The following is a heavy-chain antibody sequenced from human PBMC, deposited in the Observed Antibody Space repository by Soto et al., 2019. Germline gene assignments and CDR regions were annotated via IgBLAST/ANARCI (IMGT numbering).Heavy chain of an antibody. CDR3: ARYSNRQQWLDS. V-gene: IGHV4-59*12. CDR2: VSYSGVT. Sequence: SETLSLTCNVSGGSMNNFYWTWIRQPPGKGLEWIAHVSYSGVTKYNPSLQSRVTISVDTSKSHFSLNLNSVSAADTAIYYCARYSNRQQWLDSWGQGTLVTVSS. D-gene: IGHD6-13*01. J-gene: IGHJ4*02. CDR1: GGSMNNFY.